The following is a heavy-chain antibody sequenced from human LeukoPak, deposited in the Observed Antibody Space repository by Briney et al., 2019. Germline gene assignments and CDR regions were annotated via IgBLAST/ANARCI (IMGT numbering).Heavy chain of an antibody. Sequence: SETLSLTCTVSGYSISSGYYWGWIRQPPGEGLEWIGSIYHSGSTYYNPSLKSRVTISVDTSKNQFSLKLSSVTAADTAVYYCARAKPSGIAAAGSGLFDYWGQGTLVTVSS. CDR1: GYSISSGYY. V-gene: IGHV4-38-2*02. D-gene: IGHD6-13*01. CDR3: ARAKPSGIAAAGSGLFDY. CDR2: IYHSGST. J-gene: IGHJ4*02.